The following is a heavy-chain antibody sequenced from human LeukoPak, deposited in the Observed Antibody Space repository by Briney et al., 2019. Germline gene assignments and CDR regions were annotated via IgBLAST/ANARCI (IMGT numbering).Heavy chain of an antibody. D-gene: IGHD1-7*01. Sequence: PSQTLSLTCTVSGDSISSGGYYWSWIRQPPGKGLGWIGYIYHSGSTYYNPSLKSRVTISVDRSKNQFSLKLSSVTAADTAVYYCARDGIAAGTGHAFDIWGQGTMVTVSS. V-gene: IGHV4-30-2*01. CDR3: ARDGIAAGTGHAFDI. J-gene: IGHJ3*02. CDR2: IYHSGST. CDR1: GDSISSGGYY.